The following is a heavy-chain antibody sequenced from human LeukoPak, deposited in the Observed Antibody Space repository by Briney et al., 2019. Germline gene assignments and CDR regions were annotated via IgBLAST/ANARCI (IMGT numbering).Heavy chain of an antibody. J-gene: IGHJ4*02. CDR1: GGSISSSSYY. D-gene: IGHD6-13*01. Sequence: PSETLSLTCTVSGGSISSSSYYWSWIRQPPGKGLEWIGYIYYSGSTNYNPSLKSRVTISVDTSKNQFSLKLSSVTAADTAVYYCARNLIPEQLVVNFWGQGTLVTVSS. CDR3: ARNLIPEQLVVNF. V-gene: IGHV4-61*01. CDR2: IYYSGST.